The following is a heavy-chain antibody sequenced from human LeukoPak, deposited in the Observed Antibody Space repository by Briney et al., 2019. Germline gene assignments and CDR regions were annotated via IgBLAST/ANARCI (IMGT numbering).Heavy chain of an antibody. Sequence: GASVKVSCKASGYTFTSYDINWVRQAPGQGLEWMGGIIPIFGTANYAQKFQGRVTITTDESTSTAYMELSSLRSEDTAVYYCARLAHCSGGSCYPVLDYWGQGTLVTVSS. V-gene: IGHV1-69*05. CDR2: IIPIFGTA. CDR3: ARLAHCSGGSCYPVLDY. CDR1: GYTFTSYD. D-gene: IGHD2-15*01. J-gene: IGHJ4*02.